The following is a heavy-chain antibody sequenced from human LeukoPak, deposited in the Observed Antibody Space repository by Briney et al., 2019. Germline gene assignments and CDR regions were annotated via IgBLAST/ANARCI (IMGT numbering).Heavy chain of an antibody. D-gene: IGHD2-2*01. CDR2: INPNSGGT. CDR1: GYTFTGYY. Sequence: ASVKVSCKASGYTFTGYYMHWVRQAPGQGLEWMGWINPNSGGTNYAQKFQGRVTMTKDTSISTAYMEPSRLRSDDTAVYYCARIVVPAADWFDPWGQGTLVTVSS. J-gene: IGHJ5*02. V-gene: IGHV1-2*02. CDR3: ARIVVPAADWFDP.